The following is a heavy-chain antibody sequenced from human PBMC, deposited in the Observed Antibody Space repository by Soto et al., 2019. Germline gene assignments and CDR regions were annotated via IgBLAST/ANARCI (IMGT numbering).Heavy chain of an antibody. J-gene: IGHJ4*02. CDR1: GFTFRSYE. CDR3: ARDSESYYYDSSGSDY. D-gene: IGHD3-22*01. V-gene: IGHV3-48*03. Sequence: PGGSLRLSCAVSGFTFRSYEMNWVRQAPGKGLEWVSYISNSGSTIYYADSVKGRFTISRDNAKNLLWLQMNSLRAEDTAIYYCARDSESYYYDSSGSDYWGQGTLVTVSS. CDR2: ISNSGSTI.